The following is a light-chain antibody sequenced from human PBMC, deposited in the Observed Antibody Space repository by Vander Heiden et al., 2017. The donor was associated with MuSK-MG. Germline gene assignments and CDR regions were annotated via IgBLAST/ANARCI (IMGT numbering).Light chain of an antibody. CDR1: QGIYNS. CDR3: QQEVSAPQT. J-gene: IGKJ1*01. V-gene: IGKV1-NL1*01. CDR2: ASS. Sequence: DIQMTQSPSSLSASVGDRVTITCRASQGIYNSLAWYQQKAGKAPNFLLYASSRLESGVPSRFSGSGSGTDYTLTISSLQPEDFATYYCQQEVSAPQTFGQGTKVDIK.